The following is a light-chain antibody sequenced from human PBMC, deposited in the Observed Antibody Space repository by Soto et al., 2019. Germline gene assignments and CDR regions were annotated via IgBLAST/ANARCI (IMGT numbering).Light chain of an antibody. CDR3: QTWGAGTVV. J-gene: IGLJ2*01. CDR2: LNNDGSH. Sequence: QLVLTQSPSASASLGASVRLTCTLSSGHSTHAIAWHQQQPDKGPRYLMNLNNDGSHIKGDGIPDRFSGSSFGAERYLTISSLQSEDEADYYCQTWGAGTVVFGGGTQLTVL. CDR1: SGHSTHA. V-gene: IGLV4-69*01.